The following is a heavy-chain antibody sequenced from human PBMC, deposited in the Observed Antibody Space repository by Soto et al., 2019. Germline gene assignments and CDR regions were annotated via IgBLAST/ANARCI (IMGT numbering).Heavy chain of an antibody. Sequence: PSETLSLTCTVSGGSISSYYWSWIRQPPGKGLEWIGYIYHSGSTYYNPSLKSRVTISVDRSKNQFSLKLSSVTAADTAVYYCARDSIFGHYNWFDPWGQGTLVTVSS. J-gene: IGHJ5*02. CDR2: IYHSGST. V-gene: IGHV4-59*12. CDR1: GGSISSYY. CDR3: ARDSIFGHYNWFDP. D-gene: IGHD3-3*01.